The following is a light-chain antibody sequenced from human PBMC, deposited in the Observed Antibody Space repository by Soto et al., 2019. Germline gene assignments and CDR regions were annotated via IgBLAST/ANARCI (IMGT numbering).Light chain of an antibody. Sequence: QSALTQPASVSGSPGQSITISCTGTSSDFGGYNYVSWYQQHPGKAPKLMIYDVSNRPSGVSNRFSGSKSGNTASLTISVLQAEDEADYYCSSYTSSSTRVFGGGTKLTVL. V-gene: IGLV2-14*01. CDR1: SSDFGGYNY. CDR2: DVS. CDR3: SSYTSSSTRV. J-gene: IGLJ2*01.